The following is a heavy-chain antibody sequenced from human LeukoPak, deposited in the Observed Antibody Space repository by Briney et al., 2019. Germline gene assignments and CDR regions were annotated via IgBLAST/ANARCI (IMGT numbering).Heavy chain of an antibody. V-gene: IGHV3-23*01. CDR1: GFTFSSYA. D-gene: IGHD6-19*01. J-gene: IGHJ4*02. CDR2: ISGSGHNT. CDR3: AKGSKGIAVAGSFDY. Sequence: PGGSLTLSCAASGFTFSSYAMSWVRQAPGKGLEWVSLISGSGHNTYYADSVNGRFTISRDNSKNTLYLRMSSLRAEDTAIYYCAKGSKGIAVAGSFDYWGQGTLVIVSA.